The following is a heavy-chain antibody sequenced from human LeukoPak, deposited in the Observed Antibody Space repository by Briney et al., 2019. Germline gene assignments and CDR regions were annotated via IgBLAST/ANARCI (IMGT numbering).Heavy chain of an antibody. J-gene: IGHJ4*02. Sequence: KAGGSLRLSCAASGFTFSSYSMNWVRQAPGKGLEWVSSISSSSSYIYYADSVKGRFTISRDNAKNPLYLQMNSLRAEDTALYYCAKDKGSAGDYGGYFDYWGQGTLVTVSS. V-gene: IGHV3-21*04. D-gene: IGHD4-23*01. CDR1: GFTFSSYS. CDR2: ISSSSSYI. CDR3: AKDKGSAGDYGGYFDY.